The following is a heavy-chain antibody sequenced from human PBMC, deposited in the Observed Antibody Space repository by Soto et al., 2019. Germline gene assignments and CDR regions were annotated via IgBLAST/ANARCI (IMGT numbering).Heavy chain of an antibody. V-gene: IGHV4-34*01. J-gene: IGHJ3*02. CDR1: GGSFSGYY. CDR2: INNSGSN. CDR3: PRGAVHDFWSGYYKNDAFDI. D-gene: IGHD3-3*01. Sequence: SETLSLTCAVYGGSFSGYYWSWIRQPPGKXLXSIGEINNSGSNNSNKSLQRPPTLPVAKPKNQFSPKLPSATAAETAVYYCPRGAVHDFWSGYYKNDAFDIWGQGTMVTVS.